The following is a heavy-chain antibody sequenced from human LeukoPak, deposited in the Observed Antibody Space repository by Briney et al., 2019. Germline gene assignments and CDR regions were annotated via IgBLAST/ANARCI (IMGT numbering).Heavy chain of an antibody. CDR1: GFTFSGSA. D-gene: IGHD3-22*01. J-gene: IGHJ6*03. V-gene: IGHV3-73*01. Sequence: PGGSLRLSCAASGFTFSGSAMQGVRQACGKGVEWVGRIRSKGNSYATAYAASGKGNFTSSREETKKKAYVQRNSRKTEDTAVYYCTRPVFFYDSSGYYPLYYMDVWGKGTTVTISS. CDR3: TRPVFFYDSSGYYPLYYMDV. CDR2: IRSKGNSYAT.